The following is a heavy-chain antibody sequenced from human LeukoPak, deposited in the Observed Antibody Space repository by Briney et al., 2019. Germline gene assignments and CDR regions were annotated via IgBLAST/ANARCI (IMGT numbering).Heavy chain of an antibody. D-gene: IGHD3-22*01. J-gene: IGHJ3*02. CDR2: INSDGSST. CDR3: AKDPYDSSGYYFPGAFDI. V-gene: IGHV3-74*01. CDR1: GFTFSSYW. Sequence: PGGSLRLSCAASGFTFSSYWMHWVRQAPGKGLVWVSRINSDGSSTSYADSVKGRFTISRDNAKNTLYLQMNSLRAEDTAVYYCAKDPYDSSGYYFPGAFDIWGQGTMVTVSS.